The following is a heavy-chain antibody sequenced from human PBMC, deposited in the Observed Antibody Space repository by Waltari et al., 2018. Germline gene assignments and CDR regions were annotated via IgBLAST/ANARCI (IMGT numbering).Heavy chain of an antibody. CDR3: VREVFGSGWRESYFFDY. J-gene: IGHJ4*02. CDR2: SNWSGART. Sequence: EVQLVESGGGMVRPGGSLRLSCAASGFTFNDYGMSWVRQVLGKGLDGVSGSNWSGARTSYADAVMGRFTVSRDNAMNSLYLEMSSLRAEDTALYYCVREVFGSGWRESYFFDYWGQGTLVTVSS. CDR1: GFTFNDYG. D-gene: IGHD6-19*01. V-gene: IGHV3-20*04.